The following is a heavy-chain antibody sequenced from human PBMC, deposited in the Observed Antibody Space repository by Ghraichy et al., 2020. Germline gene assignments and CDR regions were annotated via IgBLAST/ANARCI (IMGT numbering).Heavy chain of an antibody. V-gene: IGHV4-59*01. J-gene: IGHJ1*01. CDR2: IYYSGST. D-gene: IGHD1-1*01. Sequence: SETLSLTCTVSGGSISSYYWSWIRQPPGKGLEWIGYIYYSGSTNYNPSLKSRVTISVDTSKNQFSLKLSSVTAADTAVYYCARGDNSPEYFQHWGQGTLVTVSS. CDR1: GGSISSYY. CDR3: ARGDNSPEYFQH.